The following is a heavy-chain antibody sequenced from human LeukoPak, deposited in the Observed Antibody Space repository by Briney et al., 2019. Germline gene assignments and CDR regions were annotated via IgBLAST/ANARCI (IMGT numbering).Heavy chain of an antibody. D-gene: IGHD3-10*01. CDR3: AKDIYGSGSYDFDY. Sequence: GGSLRLSCAASGFTFSSYTMSWVRQAPGKGLEWVSAISGSGGSTYYADSVKGRFTISRDNSKNTLYLQMNSLRAEDTAVYYCAKDIYGSGSYDFDYWGQGTLVTVSS. V-gene: IGHV3-23*01. J-gene: IGHJ4*02. CDR2: ISGSGGST. CDR1: GFTFSSYT.